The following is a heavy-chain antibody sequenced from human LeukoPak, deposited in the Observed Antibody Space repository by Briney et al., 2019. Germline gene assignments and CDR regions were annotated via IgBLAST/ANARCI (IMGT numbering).Heavy chain of an antibody. J-gene: IGHJ4*02. Sequence: SETLSLTCTVSGYSISSGYYWGWIRQPPGKGLEWIGSIYHSGSTYYNPSLKSRVTISVDTSKNQFSLKLSSVTAADTAVYYCARVGGVSSTSDYFDYWGQGTLVTVSS. D-gene: IGHD2-2*01. CDR1: GYSISSGYY. CDR2: IYHSGST. V-gene: IGHV4-38-2*02. CDR3: ARVGGVSSTSDYFDY.